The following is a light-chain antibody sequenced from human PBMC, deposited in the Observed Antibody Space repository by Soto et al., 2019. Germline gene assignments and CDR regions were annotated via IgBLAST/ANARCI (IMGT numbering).Light chain of an antibody. CDR2: DVT. Sequence: QSLLNLPASVSGSPGQSVTISCGGTVDDIGGYNFVSWYQHHPGKAPKLIIYDVTHRPSGVSERFSGSKSGFTASLTISGLQPEDESHYYCASFTSISTYVFGTGTKVTVL. CDR1: VDDIGGYNF. J-gene: IGLJ1*01. V-gene: IGLV2-14*01. CDR3: ASFTSISTYV.